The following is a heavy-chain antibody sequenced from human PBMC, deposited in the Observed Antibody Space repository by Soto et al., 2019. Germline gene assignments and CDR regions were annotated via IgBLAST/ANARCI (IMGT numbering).Heavy chain of an antibody. CDR1: GFTFSTYA. J-gene: IGHJ4*02. D-gene: IGHD3-16*02. CDR2: ISGGGGGT. V-gene: IGHV3-23*01. CDR3: AKALGELSPESFDY. Sequence: GGSLRLSCAASGFTFSTYAMTWVRQAPGKGLEWVSAISGGGGGTYYTDSVKGRFTISRDNFKNTLYLQMNSLRPEDTAVYYCAKALGELSPESFDYWGQGILVTVSS.